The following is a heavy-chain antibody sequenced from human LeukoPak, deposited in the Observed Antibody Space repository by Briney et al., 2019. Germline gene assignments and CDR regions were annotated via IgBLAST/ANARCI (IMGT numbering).Heavy chain of an antibody. CDR3: ARLEGYSNSLDY. D-gene: IGHD6-13*01. CDR2: IYYGGST. CDR1: GGSINNYY. Sequence: SETLSLTCTVSGGSINNYYWNWIRQPPGKGLEWIGYIYYGGSTNFKPSLRSRVTISVDTSENEISLKLTSVTAADTAVYYCARLEGYSNSLDYWGQGTLVTVSS. V-gene: IGHV4-59*01. J-gene: IGHJ4*02.